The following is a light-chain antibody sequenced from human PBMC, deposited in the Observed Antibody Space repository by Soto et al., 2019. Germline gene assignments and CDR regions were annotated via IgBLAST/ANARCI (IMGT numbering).Light chain of an antibody. CDR1: QGIGTE. J-gene: IGKJ1*01. CDR3: LQDFSDPRT. V-gene: IGKV1-6*02. CDR2: GAS. Sequence: AIQMTQSPSYLSASVGDRVTITCRASQGIGTELGWYQLKPGKAPKLLVYGASTLQSGVLPRFSGSGSGTDFTLTISSLQPDDFETFYCLQDFSDPRTFGQGTKVDIK.